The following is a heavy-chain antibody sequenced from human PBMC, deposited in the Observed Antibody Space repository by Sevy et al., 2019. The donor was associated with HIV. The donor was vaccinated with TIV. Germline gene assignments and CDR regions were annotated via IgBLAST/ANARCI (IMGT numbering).Heavy chain of an antibody. CDR2: ISYDGSNK. D-gene: IGHD3-10*01. CDR1: GFTFSSYA. Sequence: GGSLRLSCAASGFTFSSYAMHWVRQAPGKGLEWVAVISYDGSNKYYADSVKGRFTISRDNSKNTLYLQMNSLRAGDTAVYYCAREQRGVQDWFDPWGQGTLVTVSS. CDR3: AREQRGVQDWFDP. J-gene: IGHJ5*02. V-gene: IGHV3-30-3*01.